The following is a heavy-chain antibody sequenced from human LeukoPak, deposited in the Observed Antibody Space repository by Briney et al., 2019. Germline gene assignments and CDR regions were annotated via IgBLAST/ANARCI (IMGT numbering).Heavy chain of an antibody. CDR2: IYYSGST. V-gene: IGHV4-59*08. J-gene: IGHJ4*02. Sequence: PSETLSLTCTVSGGSFSSYYWSWIRQPPGKGLEWIGYIYYSGSTNYNPSLKSRVTISVDTSKNQFSLKLSSVTAADTAVYYCAASDIVATLPVDYWGQGTLVTVSS. D-gene: IGHD5-12*01. CDR3: AASDIVATLPVDY. CDR1: GGSFSSYY.